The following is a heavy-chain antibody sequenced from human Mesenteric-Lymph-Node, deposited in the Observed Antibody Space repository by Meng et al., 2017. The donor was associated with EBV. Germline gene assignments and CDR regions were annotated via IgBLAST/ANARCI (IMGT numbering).Heavy chain of an antibody. CDR2: IYHAGRT. Sequence: VHRHGEGPTLYNASGTLAPPCDVSGDSISNTNWWNWVRQPPGKGLEWIGEIYHAGRTNYNPSLTSRVTLSVDKSKNQFSLKLTSVTAADTAIYYCVRDRRGSDPSHFDSWGQGTLVTVSS. V-gene: IGHV4-4*02. CDR1: GDSISNTNW. CDR3: VRDRRGSDPSHFDS. D-gene: IGHD2-15*01. J-gene: IGHJ4*02.